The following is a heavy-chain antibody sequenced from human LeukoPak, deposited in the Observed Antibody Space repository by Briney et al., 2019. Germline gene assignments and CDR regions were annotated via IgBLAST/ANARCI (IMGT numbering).Heavy chain of an antibody. D-gene: IGHD1-26*01. CDR2: ISSSSSTI. Sequence: GGSLRLSCAASGFTFSSYSMNWVRQAPGKGLEWVSYISSSSSTIYYADSVKGRFTISRDNAKNSLYLQMNSLRAEDTAVYYCARGASGSYYTLFDYWGQGTLVTVSS. CDR3: ARGASGSYYTLFDY. CDR1: GFTFSSYS. V-gene: IGHV3-48*04. J-gene: IGHJ4*02.